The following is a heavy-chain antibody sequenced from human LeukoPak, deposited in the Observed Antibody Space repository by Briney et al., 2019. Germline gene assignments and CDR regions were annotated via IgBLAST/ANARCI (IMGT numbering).Heavy chain of an antibody. J-gene: IGHJ6*02. CDR3: ARSSPQYYYYYGMDV. D-gene: IGHD6-6*01. CDR1: GGSISSYY. CDR2: ISYSGST. V-gene: IGHV4-59*01. Sequence: SETLSLTCTVSGGSISSYYWSWIRQPPGKGLEWIGYISYSGSTNYNPSLKSRVTISVHTSKNQFSLNLSSVTAADTAVYHCARSSPQYYYYYGMDVWGQGTTVTVSS.